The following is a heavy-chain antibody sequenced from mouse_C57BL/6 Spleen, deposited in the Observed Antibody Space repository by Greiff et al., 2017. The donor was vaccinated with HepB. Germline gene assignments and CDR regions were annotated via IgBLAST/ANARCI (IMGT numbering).Heavy chain of an antibody. V-gene: IGHV1-80*01. Sequence: QVQLQQSGAELVKPGASVKISCKASGYAFSSYWMNWVKQRPGKGLEWIGQIYPGDGDTNYNGKFKGKATLTADKSSSTAYMQLSSLTSEDSAVYFCARSIYYGYGFDYWGQGTTRTVSS. D-gene: IGHD2-2*01. J-gene: IGHJ2*01. CDR1: GYAFSSYW. CDR3: ARSIYYGYGFDY. CDR2: IYPGDGDT.